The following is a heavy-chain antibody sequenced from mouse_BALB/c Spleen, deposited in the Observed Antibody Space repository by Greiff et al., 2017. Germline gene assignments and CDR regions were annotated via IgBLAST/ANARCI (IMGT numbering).Heavy chain of an antibody. J-gene: IGHJ3*01. CDR3: ARHGYGNRFAY. CDR1: GFAFSSYD. V-gene: IGHV5-12-1*01. CDR2: ISSGGGST. Sequence: EVKLQESGGGLVKPGGSLKLSCAASGFAFSSYDMSWVRQTPEKRLEWVAYISSGGGSTYYPDTVKGRFTISRDNAKNTLYLQMSSLKSEDTAMYYCARHGYGNRFAYWGQGTLVTVSA. D-gene: IGHD2-1*01.